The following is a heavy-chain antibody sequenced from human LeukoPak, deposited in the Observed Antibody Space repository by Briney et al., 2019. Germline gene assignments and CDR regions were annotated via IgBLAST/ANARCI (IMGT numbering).Heavy chain of an antibody. CDR1: GFTFSSYS. D-gene: IGHD3-16*02. J-gene: IGHJ4*02. Sequence: GGSLRLSCAASGFTFSSYSMNWVRQAPGKGLEWVPSISSSSSYIYYADSVKGRFTISRDNAKNSLYLQMNSLRAEDTAVHYCARARSTFEGVIVIGTSFDYWGLGTLVTVSS. CDR3: ARARSTFEGVIVIGTSFDY. V-gene: IGHV3-21*01. CDR2: ISSSSSYI.